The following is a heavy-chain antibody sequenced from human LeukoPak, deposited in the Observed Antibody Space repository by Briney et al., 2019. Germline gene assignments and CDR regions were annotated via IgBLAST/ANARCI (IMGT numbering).Heavy chain of an antibody. CDR1: GFTLTTYG. CDR2: VGDSADTT. J-gene: IGHJ3*01. Sequence: GGSLRLSCTASGFTLTTYGMSWVRQAPGKGLEWVSVVGDSADTTHYADSVKGRFFISRDNSKNTVHLQMNSLRAEDTAVYYCAKDSFTVVRGVGSDDGFAVWGQGKMVTVSS. CDR3: AKDSFTVVRGVGSDDGFAV. D-gene: IGHD3-10*01. V-gene: IGHV3-23*01.